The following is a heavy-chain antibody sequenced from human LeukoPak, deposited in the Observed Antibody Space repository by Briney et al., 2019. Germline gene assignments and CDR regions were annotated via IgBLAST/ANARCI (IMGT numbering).Heavy chain of an antibody. CDR2: IGSSDAII. Sequence: GGSLTLPCTLSGFNVNDFYIRRIRHAPGRGREWVSDIGSSDAIIAYGHSVRGRFTISRDFASNSLYLQMTSLRVEDTAVYYCAREIVAGAFDSWGQGTLVTVSS. J-gene: IGHJ4*02. CDR3: AREIVAGAFDS. CDR1: GFNVNDFY. D-gene: IGHD6-19*01. V-gene: IGHV3-11*01.